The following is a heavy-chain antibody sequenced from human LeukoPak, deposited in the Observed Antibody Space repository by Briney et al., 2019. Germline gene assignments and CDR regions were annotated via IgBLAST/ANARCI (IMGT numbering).Heavy chain of an antibody. Sequence: SETLSLTCAVYGGSFSGYYWSWIRQPPGKGLEWIEEINHSGSTNYNPSLKSRVTISVDTSKNQFSLKLSSVTAADTAVYYCARAGRSRAPYLNYSRSPPDYWGQGTLVTVSS. CDR1: GGSFSGYY. V-gene: IGHV4-34*01. D-gene: IGHD6-6*01. CDR3: ARAGRSRAPYLNYSRSPPDY. CDR2: INHSGST. J-gene: IGHJ4*02.